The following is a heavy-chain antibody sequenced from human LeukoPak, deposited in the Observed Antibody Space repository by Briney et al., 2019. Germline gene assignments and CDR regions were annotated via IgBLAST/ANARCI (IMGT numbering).Heavy chain of an antibody. J-gene: IGHJ4*02. D-gene: IGHD5-18*01. CDR3: ARHTTMAFYYFDF. CDR2: IYYSGST. CDR1: GGSISSSSYY. Sequence: SETLSLTCTVSGGSISSSSYYWGWIRQPPGKGLEWIGSIYYSGSTYYNPSLKSRVTISVDTSKNQFSLKLSSVTAADTAVYYCARHTTMAFYYFDFWGQGTLVTVSS. V-gene: IGHV4-39*01.